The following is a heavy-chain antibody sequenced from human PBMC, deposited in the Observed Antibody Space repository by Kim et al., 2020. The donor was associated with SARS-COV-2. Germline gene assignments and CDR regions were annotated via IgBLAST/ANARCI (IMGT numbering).Heavy chain of an antibody. Sequence: SGPTLVKPTQTLTLTCTFSGFSLSTNGVGVGWIRQPPGKALEWLALIYWNEDKRYMSSLKSRLTITKDTSKNQVLLTMTNMDPVDTATYYCAHISPPQWRGAFDYWGQGTLVTVSS. J-gene: IGHJ4*02. CDR2: IYWNEDK. CDR1: GFSLSTNGVG. D-gene: IGHD6-19*01. CDR3: AHISPPQWRGAFDY. V-gene: IGHV2-5*01.